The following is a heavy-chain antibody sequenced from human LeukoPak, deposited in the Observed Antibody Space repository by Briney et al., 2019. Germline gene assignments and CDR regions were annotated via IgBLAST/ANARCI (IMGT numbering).Heavy chain of an antibody. J-gene: IGHJ3*02. V-gene: IGHV3-9*01. CDR2: ISWNSGSI. CDR3: AKASTRITMIVPAFDI. CDR1: GFTFDYYA. Sequence: GRSLRLSCAASGFTFDYYAMHWVRQAPGKGLEWVSGISWNSGSIGYADSVKGRFTISRYNAKNSLYLQMNSLRAEDTALYYCAKASTRITMIVPAFDIWGQGTMVTVSS. D-gene: IGHD3-22*01.